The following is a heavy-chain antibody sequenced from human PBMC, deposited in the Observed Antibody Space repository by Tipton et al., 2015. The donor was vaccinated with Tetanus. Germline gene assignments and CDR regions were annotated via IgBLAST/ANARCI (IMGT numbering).Heavy chain of an antibody. CDR3: ARDGFYYGSGSYYRAF. D-gene: IGHD3-10*01. Sequence: GSLRLSCAASGFSFNVYSMSWVRQAPGQGLEWLSGISVRGSHTYYADPVKGRFSISRDNSKNTVYLQMNSLRDEDTAVYYCARDGFYYGSGSYYRAFWGQGTLVTASP. V-gene: IGHV3-23*01. CDR2: ISVRGSHT. J-gene: IGHJ4*02. CDR1: GFSFNVYS.